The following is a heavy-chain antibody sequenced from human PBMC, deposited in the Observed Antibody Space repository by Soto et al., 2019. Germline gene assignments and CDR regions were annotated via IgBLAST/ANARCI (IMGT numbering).Heavy chain of an antibody. CDR1: GVSISSVRSS. Sequence: SETLSLTCGVSGVSISSVRSSWAWIRQPPGKGLEWIGSISNTGTTYYSPSLKSRVTISVDTSKNQFSLKLSSVTAADTAVYYCARIPIQDYYMDVWGKGTTVTVSS. V-gene: IGHV4-39*01. D-gene: IGHD5-18*01. J-gene: IGHJ6*03. CDR3: ARIPIQDYYMDV. CDR2: ISNTGTT.